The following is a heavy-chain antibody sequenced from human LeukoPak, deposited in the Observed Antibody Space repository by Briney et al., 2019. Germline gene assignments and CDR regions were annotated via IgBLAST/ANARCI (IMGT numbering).Heavy chain of an antibody. CDR1: GYTFTGYY. Sequence: AASVKVSCKASGYTFTGYYMHWVRQVPGQGLEWMGWINPNSGGTNYAQKFQGWVTMTRDTSISTAYMELSRLRSDDTAVYYCAREGIVGATSFYYGMDVWGQGTTVTVSS. D-gene: IGHD1-26*01. CDR2: INPNSGGT. V-gene: IGHV1-2*04. J-gene: IGHJ6*02. CDR3: AREGIVGATSFYYGMDV.